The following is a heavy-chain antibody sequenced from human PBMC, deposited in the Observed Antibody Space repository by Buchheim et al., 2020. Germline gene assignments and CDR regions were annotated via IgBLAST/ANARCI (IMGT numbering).Heavy chain of an antibody. D-gene: IGHD2-8*01. V-gene: IGHV3-23*01. CDR3: ARRMATRDNWYFDL. CDR2: ISGSGFST. J-gene: IGHJ2*01. CDR1: GFTFKNFA. Sequence: EVQLLESGGGLVQPGGSLRLSCAASGFTFKNFAISWVRQAPGKGLEWVSAISGSGFSTYYADSMKGRLTISSDNAVYTLFLQMKSLRAEDTAVYYCARRMATRDNWYFDLWGRGTL.